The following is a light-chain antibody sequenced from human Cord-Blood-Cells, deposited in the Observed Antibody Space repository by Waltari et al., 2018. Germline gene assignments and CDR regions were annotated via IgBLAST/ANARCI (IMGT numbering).Light chain of an antibody. Sequence: EIVMTQSPATLSVSPGERATLSCRASQSVSSNLAWYQQKTGQAPRLLIYGASTRATGIPARFSGSGSGTEFTLTISSLQSEDFAVYCCQQYNNWPMYTVGQGTKLEIK. CDR1: QSVSSN. CDR3: QQYNNWPMYT. CDR2: GAS. V-gene: IGKV3-15*01. J-gene: IGKJ2*01.